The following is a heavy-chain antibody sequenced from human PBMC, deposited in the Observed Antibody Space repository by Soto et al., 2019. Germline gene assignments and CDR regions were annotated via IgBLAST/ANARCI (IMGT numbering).Heavy chain of an antibody. Sequence: ASVKVSCKASGYTFTSYYINWVRQATGQGLEWMGWMNPNSGNTGYAQKFQGRVTMTRNTSISTAYMELSSLRSEDTAVYYCARGRTYYDFWSGYHRQGYSSYNWFVPWGQGTLVTVSS. CDR2: MNPNSGNT. J-gene: IGHJ5*02. CDR1: GYTFTSYY. V-gene: IGHV1-8*01. CDR3: ARGRTYYDFWSGYHRQGYSSYNWFVP. D-gene: IGHD3-3*01.